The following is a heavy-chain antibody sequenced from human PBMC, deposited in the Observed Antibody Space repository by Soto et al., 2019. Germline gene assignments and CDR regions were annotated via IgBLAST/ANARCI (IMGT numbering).Heavy chain of an antibody. CDR3: ARASNCISTSCYGLDY. CDR2: IYYSGST. Sequence: PSETLSLTCTVSGGSVSSGSYYWSWIRQPPGKGLEWIGYIYYSGSTNYNPSLKSRVTISVDTSKNQFSLKLSSVTAADTAVYYCARASNCISTSCYGLDYWGQGTLVTVSS. J-gene: IGHJ4*02. V-gene: IGHV4-61*01. D-gene: IGHD2-2*01. CDR1: GGSVSSGSYY.